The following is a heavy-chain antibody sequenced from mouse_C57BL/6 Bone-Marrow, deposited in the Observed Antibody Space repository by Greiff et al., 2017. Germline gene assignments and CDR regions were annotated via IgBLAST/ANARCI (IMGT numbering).Heavy chain of an antibody. CDR1: GFTFSDYY. Sequence: EVKLVESEGGLVQPGSSMKLSCTASGFTFSDYYMAWVRQVPEKGLEWVANINYDGSSTYYLDSLKSRFIISRDNAKNILYLQMSSLKSEDTATYYCARDRPFDVWGTGTTVTVSS. CDR3: ARDRPFDV. CDR2: INYDGSST. V-gene: IGHV5-16*01. J-gene: IGHJ1*03.